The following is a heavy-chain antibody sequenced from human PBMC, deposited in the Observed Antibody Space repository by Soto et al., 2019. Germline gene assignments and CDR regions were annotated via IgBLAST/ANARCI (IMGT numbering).Heavy chain of an antibody. V-gene: IGHV1-3*01. J-gene: IGHJ6*03. D-gene: IGHD2-15*01. CDR1: GYTFTSYA. Sequence: ASVKVSCKASGYTFTSYAMHWVRQAPGQRLEWMGWINADNGNTNYSQKFQGRVTMTRDTSISTAYMELSRLRSDDTAVYYCARGEAYCSGGSCYYYMDVWGKGTTVTVSS. CDR2: INADNGNT. CDR3: ARGEAYCSGGSCYYYMDV.